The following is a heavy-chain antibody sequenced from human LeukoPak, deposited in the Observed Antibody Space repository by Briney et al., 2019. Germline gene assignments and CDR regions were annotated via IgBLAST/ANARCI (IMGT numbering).Heavy chain of an antibody. CDR2: MYYSGST. D-gene: IGHD3-22*01. Sequence: KSSETLSLTCTVSGDSISSSNYYWGWIRKPPGKGLEWIGIMYYSGSTSYNPSLKSRVTIYRDTSKNQFFLELRSVTAADTAVYYCARRILFQRYDRSGDDDFDMWGQGTMVTVAS. J-gene: IGHJ3*02. V-gene: IGHV4-39*01. CDR3: ARRILFQRYDRSGDDDFDM. CDR1: GDSISSSNYY.